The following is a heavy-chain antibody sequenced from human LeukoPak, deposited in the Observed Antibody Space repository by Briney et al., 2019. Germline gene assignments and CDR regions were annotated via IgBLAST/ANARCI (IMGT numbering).Heavy chain of an antibody. D-gene: IGHD6-13*01. V-gene: IGHV3-11*04. J-gene: IGHJ5*02. Sequence: GGSLRLSCAASGFTFSDHYMYWIRQAPGKGLEWVSYISSSGSTIYYADSVKGRFTISRDNAKNSLYLQMNSLRAEDTAVYYCARDYRTAGGQHNWFDPWGQGTLVIVSS. CDR1: GFTFSDHY. CDR2: ISSSGSTI. CDR3: ARDYRTAGGQHNWFDP.